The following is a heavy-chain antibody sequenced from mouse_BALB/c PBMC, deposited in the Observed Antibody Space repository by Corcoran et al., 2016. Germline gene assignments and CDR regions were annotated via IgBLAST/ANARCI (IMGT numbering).Heavy chain of an antibody. CDR1: GFNIKDTY. Sequence: EVQLQQSGPDLVKPGASVNLSCTASGFNIKDTYREGVKQRPEQGLEWSGRVDPANGNTKYEPKFQGKATITADTSSNTAYLQLSSLTSEDTAVYYCARLEWYFDVWGAGPTVTVSS. V-gene: IGHV14-3*02. CDR3: ARLEWYFDV. CDR2: VDPANGNT. J-gene: IGHJ1*01.